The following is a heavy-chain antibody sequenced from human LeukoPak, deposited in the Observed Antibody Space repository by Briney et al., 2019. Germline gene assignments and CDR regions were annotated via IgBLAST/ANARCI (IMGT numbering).Heavy chain of an antibody. D-gene: IGHD4/OR15-4a*01. CDR2: IDHSGST. Sequence: SETLSLTCAVYGGSFSGFYWSWIRQPPGKGLEWIGEIDHSGSTTYNPSLKSRVTIAVDTSKNQFSLKLSPVTAADTAVYYCARGDDGPTHYFDYWGQGTLVSVSS. V-gene: IGHV4-34*01. J-gene: IGHJ4*02. CDR1: GGSFSGFY. CDR3: ARGDDGPTHYFDY.